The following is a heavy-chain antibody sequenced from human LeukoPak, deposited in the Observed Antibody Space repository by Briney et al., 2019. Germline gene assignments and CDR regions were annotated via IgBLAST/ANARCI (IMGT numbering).Heavy chain of an antibody. D-gene: IGHD4-17*01. CDR2: IYPGDSDT. Sequence: GGSLKISCKGSGCCFTSYWIGWVRQMPGKGLEGRGIIYPGDSDTRYSPSFQGQVTISADKSISTAYLQWSSLKASDTAMYYCARHVGYGASWFDPWGQGTLVTVSS. J-gene: IGHJ5*02. CDR3: ARHVGYGASWFDP. V-gene: IGHV5-51*01. CDR1: GCCFTSYW.